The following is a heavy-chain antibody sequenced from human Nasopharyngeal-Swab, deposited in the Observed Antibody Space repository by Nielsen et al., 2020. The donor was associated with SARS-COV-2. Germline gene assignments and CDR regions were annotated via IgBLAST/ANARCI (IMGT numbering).Heavy chain of an antibody. J-gene: IGHJ4*02. CDR2: IYSGGST. V-gene: IGHV3-53*01. D-gene: IGHD3-16*01. CDR3: ARGDDYVWGSYLGY. Sequence: VRQAPVKGLEWVSVIYSGGSTYYADSVKGRFTISRDNSKNTLYLQMNSLRAEDTAVYYCARGDDYVWGSYLGYWGQGTLVTVSS.